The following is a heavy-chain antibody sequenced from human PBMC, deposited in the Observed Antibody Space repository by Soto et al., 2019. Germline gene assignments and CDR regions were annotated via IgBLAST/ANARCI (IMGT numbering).Heavy chain of an antibody. CDR1: GFTFRGEW. J-gene: IGHJ5*01. D-gene: IGHD6-13*01. V-gene: IGHV3-7*03. CDR3: VREYSSSWFDY. CDR2: IKQDGSEK. Sequence: PGGSLRLSCAASGFTFRGEWMSWVRQAPGKGLEWVANIKQDGSEKYYVDSVKGRFTISRDNAKNSLYLQMNSLRADDTAVYYCVREYSSSWFDYWGQGTLVTVSS.